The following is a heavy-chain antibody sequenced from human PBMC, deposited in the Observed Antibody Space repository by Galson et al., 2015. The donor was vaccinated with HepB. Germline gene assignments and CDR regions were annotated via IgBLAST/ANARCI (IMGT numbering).Heavy chain of an antibody. CDR1: GGSISSGGYY. CDR2: IYYSGST. V-gene: IGHV4-31*03. Sequence: TLSLTCTVSGGSISSGGYYWSWIRQHPGKGLEWIGYIYYSGSTYYNPSLKSRVTISADASKNQFSLKLSSVTAADTAVYYCARDLLRFSEWLLGWIDFDYWGQGTLVTVSS. D-gene: IGHD3-3*01. CDR3: ARDLLRFSEWLLGWIDFDY. J-gene: IGHJ4*02.